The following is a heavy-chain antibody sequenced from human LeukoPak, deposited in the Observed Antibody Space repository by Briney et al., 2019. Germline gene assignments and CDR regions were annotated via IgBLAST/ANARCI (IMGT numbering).Heavy chain of an antibody. J-gene: IGHJ6*02. CDR1: GGTFTSYA. V-gene: IGHV1-69*04. D-gene: IGHD3-22*01. Sequence: SVKVSCKASGGTFTSYAISRVRQAPGQGLEWMGRIIPILGIANYAQKFQGRVTITADKSTSTAYMELSSLRSEDTAVYYCARVTTTGYYYYGMDVWGQGTTVTVSS. CDR3: ARVTTTGYYYYGMDV. CDR2: IIPILGIA.